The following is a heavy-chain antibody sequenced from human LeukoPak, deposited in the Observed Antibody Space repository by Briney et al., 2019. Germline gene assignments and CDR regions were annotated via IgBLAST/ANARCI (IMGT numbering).Heavy chain of an antibody. J-gene: IGHJ4*02. CDR1: GFTFSSYA. V-gene: IGHV3-30-3*01. CDR2: ISYDGSNK. Sequence: GGSLRLSCAASGFTFSSYAMHWVRQAPGKGLEWVAVISYDGSNKYYTDSVKGRFTISRDNSKNTLYLQMNSLRTEDTAVYYCARESGRRSTKDYLDRWGQGTLVTVSS. D-gene: IGHD2-8*01. CDR3: ARESGRRSTKDYLDR.